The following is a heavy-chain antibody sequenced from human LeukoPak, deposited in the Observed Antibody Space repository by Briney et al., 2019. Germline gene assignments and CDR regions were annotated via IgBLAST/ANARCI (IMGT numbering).Heavy chain of an antibody. J-gene: IGHJ4*02. CDR3: ERDQGIFDY. V-gene: IGHV3-23*01. CDR2: IIGSGGDT. Sequence: PGGSLRLSCAASGFTFSSYAMSWVRQAPGKGLEWVSTIIGSGGDTYYADSVKGRFTISRDTSKNTLYLQMKSLRAEDTAVYYCERDQGIFDYWGQGTLVTVSS. CDR1: GFTFSSYA.